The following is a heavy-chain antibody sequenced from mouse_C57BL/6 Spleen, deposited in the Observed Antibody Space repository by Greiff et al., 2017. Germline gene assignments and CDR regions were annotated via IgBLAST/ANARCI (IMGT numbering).Heavy chain of an antibody. CDR3: ARRLWSYWYFDV. D-gene: IGHD1-1*02. Sequence: VQLQQSGPELVKPGASVKIPCKASGYTFTDYNMDWVKQSHGKSLEWIGDINPNNGGTIYNQKFKGKATLTVDKSSSTAYMELRSLTSEDTAVYYCARRLWSYWYFDVWGTGTTVTVSS. CDR1: GYTFTDYN. CDR2: INPNNGGT. J-gene: IGHJ1*03. V-gene: IGHV1-18*01.